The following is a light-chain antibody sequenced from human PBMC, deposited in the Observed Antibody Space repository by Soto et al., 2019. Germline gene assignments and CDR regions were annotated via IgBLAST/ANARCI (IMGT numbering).Light chain of an antibody. Sequence: DIQMTQSPSTLSASVGDRVTITCRASQSISSWLAWYQQKPGKAPKLLIYKAASFESGVPSRFSGSRSGTEVSLAIASLQPDDFGTYYGQQYNSYPYTFGQGTKLEIK. CDR3: QQYNSYPYT. V-gene: IGKV1-5*03. CDR1: QSISSW. J-gene: IGKJ2*01. CDR2: KAA.